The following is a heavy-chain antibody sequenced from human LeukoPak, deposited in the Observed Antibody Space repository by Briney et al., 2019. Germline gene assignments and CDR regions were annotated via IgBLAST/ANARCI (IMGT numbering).Heavy chain of an antibody. CDR2: ISSSSSYI. D-gene: IGHD6-19*01. CDR3: ASMVSGIAVAGMSV. V-gene: IGHV3-21*01. J-gene: IGHJ4*02. CDR1: GFTFSSYS. Sequence: GGSLRLSCAASGFTFSSYSMNWVRQAPGKGLEWVSSISSSSSYIYYADSVKGRFTISRDNAKNSLYLQMNSLRAEATAVYYCASMVSGIAVAGMSVWGQGTLVTVSS.